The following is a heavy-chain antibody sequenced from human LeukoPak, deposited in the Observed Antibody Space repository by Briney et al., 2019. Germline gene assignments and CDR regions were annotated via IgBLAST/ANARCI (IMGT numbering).Heavy chain of an antibody. D-gene: IGHD5-12*01. CDR1: GGSINYYY. V-gene: IGHV4-59*01. CDR2: IYFSGIT. CDR3: ARDLYSAYDFSYYGLDV. Sequence: SETLSLTCTVSGGSINYYYWSWIRQPPGKGLEWIGYIYFSGITNYNPSLKSRVTISVDTSKNQFSLRLSSVTAADTAVYYRARDLYSAYDFSYYGLDVWGQGTTVTVSS. J-gene: IGHJ6*02.